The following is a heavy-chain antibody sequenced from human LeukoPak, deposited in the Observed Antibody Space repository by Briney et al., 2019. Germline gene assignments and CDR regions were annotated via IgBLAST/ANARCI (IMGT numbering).Heavy chain of an antibody. CDR3: ARAESGGGYGMDV. CDR2: IYTSGST. CDR1: GGSISSGSYY. J-gene: IGHJ6*02. D-gene: IGHD3-10*01. V-gene: IGHV4-61*02. Sequence: PSQTLFLTCTVSGGSISSGSYYWSWIRQPAGKGLEWIGRIYTSGSTNYNPSLKSRVTISVDTSKNQFSLKLRSVTAADTAVYYCARAESGGGYGMDVWGRGTTVTVSS.